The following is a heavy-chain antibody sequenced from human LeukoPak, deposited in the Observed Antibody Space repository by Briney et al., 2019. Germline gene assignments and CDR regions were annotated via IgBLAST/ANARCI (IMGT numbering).Heavy chain of an antibody. CDR3: ARDTFQPGRIDC. J-gene: IGHJ4*02. D-gene: IGHD1-14*01. CDR2: IKQDGSEE. V-gene: IGHV3-7*01. Sequence: HSGGSLRLSCAASGFTFSSYWMSWVRQAPGKGLEWVANIKQDGSEESYVDSVKGRFTISRDNAKNTLYLQMNSLRAEDTAVYYCARDTFQPGRIDCWGQGTLVIVSS. CDR1: GFTFSSYW.